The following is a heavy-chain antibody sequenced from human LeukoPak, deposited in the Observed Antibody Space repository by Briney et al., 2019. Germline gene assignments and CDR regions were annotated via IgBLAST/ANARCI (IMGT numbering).Heavy chain of an antibody. CDR2: INHSGST. V-gene: IGHV4-34*01. D-gene: IGHD3-22*01. Sequence: SEILSLTCGIYGGSFSGYYWSWIRQPPGKGLEWIGEINHSGSTNYNPSLKSRVTMSVDTSKNQFSLKLSSVTAADTAVYYCARDQYYYDSSGTITLDYWGQGTLVTVSS. CDR1: GGSFSGYY. CDR3: ARDQYYYDSSGTITLDY. J-gene: IGHJ4*02.